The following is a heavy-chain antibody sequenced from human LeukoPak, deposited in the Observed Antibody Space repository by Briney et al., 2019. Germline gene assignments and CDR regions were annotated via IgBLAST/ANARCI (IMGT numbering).Heavy chain of an antibody. V-gene: IGHV4-4*07. CDR2: IHTSGST. Sequence: SGTLSLTCIVSGGSISSYYWSWIRQPAGKGLEWFGQIHTSGSTNYNPSLKSRVAMSVDTSKNQFSLELSSVTAADTAVYYCAGRAQTTGWSFDYWGQGALVTVSS. J-gene: IGHJ4*02. CDR1: GGSISSYY. CDR3: AGRAQTTGWSFDY. D-gene: IGHD6-19*01.